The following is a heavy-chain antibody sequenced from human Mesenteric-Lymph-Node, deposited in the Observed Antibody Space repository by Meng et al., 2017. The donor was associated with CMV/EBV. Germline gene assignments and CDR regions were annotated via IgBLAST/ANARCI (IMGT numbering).Heavy chain of an antibody. Sequence: SVKVSCKASGGTFSSYAISWVRQAPGQGLEWMGGIIPIFGTANYAQKFQGRVTITTDESTSTAYMELSSLRAEDTAVYYCARDLWRPGDYFDYWGQGTLVTVSS. CDR2: IIPIFGTA. CDR3: ARDLWRPGDYFDY. CDR1: GGTFSSYA. J-gene: IGHJ4*02. D-gene: IGHD2-21*01. V-gene: IGHV1-69*05.